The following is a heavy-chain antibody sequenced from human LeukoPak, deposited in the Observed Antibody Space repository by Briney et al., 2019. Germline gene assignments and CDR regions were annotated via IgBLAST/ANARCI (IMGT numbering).Heavy chain of an antibody. CDR2: IIPIFGTA. CDR1: GGTFSSYA. D-gene: IGHD3-22*01. CDR3: ASPSGGRTYYYDSSGYHLDY. Sequence: GASVKVSCKASGGTFSSYAISWVRQAPGQGPEWMGGIIPIFGTANYAQKFQGRVTITTDESTSTAYMELSSLRSEDTAVYYCASPSGGRTYYYDSSGYHLDYWGQGTLVTVSS. V-gene: IGHV1-69*05. J-gene: IGHJ4*02.